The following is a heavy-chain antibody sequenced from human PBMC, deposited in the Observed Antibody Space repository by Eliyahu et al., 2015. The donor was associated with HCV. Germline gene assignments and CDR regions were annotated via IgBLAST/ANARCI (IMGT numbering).Heavy chain of an antibody. J-gene: IGHJ4*02. V-gene: IGHV3-15*01. D-gene: IGHD2-2*01. CDR3: TTTPTS. CDR1: GFIFSNAW. Sequence: EVQLVESGGGLVKPGGSLRLXCAASGFIFSNAWMSWVRQAPGKGLEWVGRIKNKTDGGTIAYAAPVKGRFTISRDDSKNTLYLQMNSLKTEDTAVYYCTTTPTSWGQGTLVTVSS. CDR2: IKNKTDGGTI.